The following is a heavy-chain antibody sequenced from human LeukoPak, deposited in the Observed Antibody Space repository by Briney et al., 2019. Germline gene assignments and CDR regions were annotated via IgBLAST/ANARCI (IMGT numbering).Heavy chain of an antibody. CDR1: GFTFSGSA. D-gene: IGHD3-10*01. Sequence: PGGSLRLSCAASGFTFSGSAMHWVRQASGKGLEWVGRIRSKANSYATAYAASVKGRFTISRDDSKNTAYLQMNSLKTEDTAVYYWTRPTYYYGSGSYQKYLQHWGQGTLVTVSS. V-gene: IGHV3-73*01. J-gene: IGHJ1*01. CDR2: IRSKANSYAT. CDR3: TRPTYYYGSGSYQKYLQH.